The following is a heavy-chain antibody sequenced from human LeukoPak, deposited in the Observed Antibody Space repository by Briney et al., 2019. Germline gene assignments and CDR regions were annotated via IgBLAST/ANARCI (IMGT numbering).Heavy chain of an antibody. Sequence: ASVKVSCKASGYTFTGYYMHWVRQAPGQGLEWMGWISAYNGNTNYAQKLQGRVTMTTDTSTSTAYMELRSLRSDDTAVYYCARVPGVEQFLDPWGRGTLVTVSS. CDR2: ISAYNGNT. D-gene: IGHD1/OR15-1a*01. J-gene: IGHJ5*02. V-gene: IGHV1-18*04. CDR1: GYTFTGYY. CDR3: ARVPGVEQFLDP.